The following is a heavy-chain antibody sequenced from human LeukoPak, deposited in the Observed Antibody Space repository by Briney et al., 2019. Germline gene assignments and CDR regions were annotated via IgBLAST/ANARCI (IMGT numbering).Heavy chain of an antibody. V-gene: IGHV1-69*06. J-gene: IGHJ2*01. CDR2: IIPIFGTA. CDR3: ARDRGYCSSTSCYGPDWYFDL. D-gene: IGHD2-2*01. Sequence: GASVKVSCKASGGTFSSSAISWVRQAPGQGLEWMGGIIPIFGTANYAQKFQGRVTITADKSTSTAYMELSSLRSEDTAVYYCARDRGYCSSTSCYGPDWYFDLWGRGTLVTVSS. CDR1: GGTFSSSA.